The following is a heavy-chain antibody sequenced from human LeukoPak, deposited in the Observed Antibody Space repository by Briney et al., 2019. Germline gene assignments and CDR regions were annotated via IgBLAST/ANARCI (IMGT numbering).Heavy chain of an antibody. CDR1: GGSISSYY. D-gene: IGHD6-13*01. Sequence: SETLSLTCTVSGGSISSYYWSWIRQSPEKGLEWIGSISYSGSTYDNPSLKSRVTISVDTSKNQFFLKLTSVTASESAVYYCARSKIGPAGPHYFDYWGQGTLVTVSS. J-gene: IGHJ4*02. V-gene: IGHV4-39*01. CDR3: ARSKIGPAGPHYFDY. CDR2: ISYSGST.